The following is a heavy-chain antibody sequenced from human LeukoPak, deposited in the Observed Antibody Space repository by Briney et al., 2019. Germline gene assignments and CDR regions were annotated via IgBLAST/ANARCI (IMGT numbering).Heavy chain of an antibody. Sequence: HAGGSLRLSCAASGFTFSSYGMHWVRQAPGKGLEWVAFIRYDGSNKYYADPVKGRFTISRDNSKNTLYLQMNSLRAEDTAVYYCAKDTVARLRLGELSSFDYWGQGTLVTDSS. V-gene: IGHV3-30*02. CDR3: AKDTVARLRLGELSSFDY. CDR1: GFTFSSYG. D-gene: IGHD3-16*02. J-gene: IGHJ4*02. CDR2: IRYDGSNK.